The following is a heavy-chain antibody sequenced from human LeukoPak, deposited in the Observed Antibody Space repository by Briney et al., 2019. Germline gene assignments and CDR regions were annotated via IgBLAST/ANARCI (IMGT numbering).Heavy chain of an antibody. V-gene: IGHV3-30*18. J-gene: IGHJ4*02. Sequence: GGSLRLSCAASGFTFSSYGMHWVRQAPGKGLEWVAGISYDGSNKYYADSVKGRFTISRDNSKNTLYLQMNSLRAEDTAVYYCAKDYLGGIYGDHNPDYWGQGTLVTVSS. CDR1: GFTFSSYG. CDR2: ISYDGSNK. CDR3: AKDYLGGIYGDHNPDY. D-gene: IGHD4-17*01.